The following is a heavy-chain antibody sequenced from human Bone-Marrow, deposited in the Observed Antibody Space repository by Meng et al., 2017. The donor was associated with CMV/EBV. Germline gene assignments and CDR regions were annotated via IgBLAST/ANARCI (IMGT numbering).Heavy chain of an antibody. V-gene: IGHV1-18*04. J-gene: IGHJ6*02. Sequence: ASVKVSCKASGYTFTGYYMHWVRQAPGQGLEWMGWISGEDGRTSYAQKFHDRVTMTSDTSTSTAYIELRSLRSDDTAVYFCAKDSIFGVVNGMDVWGQGTTVTVSS. CDR3: AKDSIFGVVNGMDV. CDR1: GYTFTGYY. CDR2: ISGEDGRT. D-gene: IGHD3-3*01.